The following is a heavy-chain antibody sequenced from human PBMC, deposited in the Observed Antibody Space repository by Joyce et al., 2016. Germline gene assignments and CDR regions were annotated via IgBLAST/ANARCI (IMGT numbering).Heavy chain of an antibody. CDR1: GFTFSNYA. Sequence: EVRLLESGGGLVQPGGSLRLSCTASGFTFSNYAMSWVRQAPGKGLEWVSTISGTGDSTYYADSVKGRFTISGDNSRNTLYLQMNSLRVEDTAIYYCAKFGSLQQLITFFDSWGQGALVTVSS. J-gene: IGHJ4*02. V-gene: IGHV3-23*01. D-gene: IGHD6-13*01. CDR2: ISGTGDST. CDR3: AKFGSLQQLITFFDS.